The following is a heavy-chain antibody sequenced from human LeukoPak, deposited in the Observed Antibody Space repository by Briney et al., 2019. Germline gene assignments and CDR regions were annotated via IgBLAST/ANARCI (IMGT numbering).Heavy chain of an antibody. CDR1: GGSISNYF. CDR2: FFQSGSA. CDR3: AGAGGYSGYGSSDY. Sequence: SETLSLTCTVSGGSISNYFWNWIRQPPGKGLEWIGYFFQSGSAKYNPSLKSRVTFSADTSKNQVSLKLNSVTAAHTAVYFCAGAGGYSGYGSSDYWGRGILVPVSS. V-gene: IGHV4-59*08. D-gene: IGHD5-12*01. J-gene: IGHJ4*02.